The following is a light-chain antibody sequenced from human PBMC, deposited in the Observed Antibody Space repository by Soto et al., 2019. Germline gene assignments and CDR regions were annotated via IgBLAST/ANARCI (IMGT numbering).Light chain of an antibody. CDR2: SAS. J-gene: IGKJ2*02. Sequence: DIQVTQSPSSLSASVGDRVEITCRASQSITTYLNCYQQKPGKAPHLVVKSASTLQDGVPSRFSGSGSGTDFALTLSCLQPEDLGSYYCQQSYSIPRTFGQGTKLEIK. V-gene: IGKV1-39*01. CDR1: QSITTY. CDR3: QQSYSIPRT.